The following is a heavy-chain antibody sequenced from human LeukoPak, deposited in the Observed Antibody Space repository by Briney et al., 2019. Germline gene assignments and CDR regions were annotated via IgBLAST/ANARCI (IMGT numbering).Heavy chain of an antibody. CDR1: GFTFSSYS. CDR2: ISSSSSTI. D-gene: IGHD3-10*01. Sequence: GGSLRLSCAASGFTFSSYSMNWVRQAPGKGLEWVSYISSSSSTIYYADSLKGRFTISRDNSKNSLFLQMNRLRVEDTAMYYCTRLSAMLRGPEPIYYFDSWGQGTLVTVSS. J-gene: IGHJ4*02. CDR3: TRLSAMLRGPEPIYYFDS. V-gene: IGHV3-48*04.